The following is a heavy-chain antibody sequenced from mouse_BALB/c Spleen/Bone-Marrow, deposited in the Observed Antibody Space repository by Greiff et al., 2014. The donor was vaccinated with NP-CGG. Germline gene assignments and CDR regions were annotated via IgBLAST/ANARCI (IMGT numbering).Heavy chain of an antibody. D-gene: IGHD1-1*01. CDR2: ISDGGSYT. V-gene: IGHV5-4*02. CDR1: GFTFSDYY. Sequence: EVQVVESGGGLVKPGGSLKLSCAASGFTFSDYYMYWVRQTPEKGLEWVATISDGGSYTYYPDSVKGRFTISRDNAKNSLYLQMTSLKSEDTAMYYCARDSYYYGRSYWYSDVWRSATTAPFPS. CDR3: ARDSYYYGRSYWYSDV. J-gene: IGHJ1*01.